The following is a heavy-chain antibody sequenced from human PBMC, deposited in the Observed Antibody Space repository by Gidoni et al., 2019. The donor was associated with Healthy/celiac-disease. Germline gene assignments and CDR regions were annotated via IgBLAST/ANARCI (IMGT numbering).Heavy chain of an antibody. Sequence: EVQRVEDGGGWVQPGRSMRLSCAASGFTFDDYAMHWVRQAPGKGLEWVSGISWNRGSIGSADSVKGRFTISSDNAKNSLYLQMNRLRAEDTALYYCAKANSGSYSRPGAFGIWGQGTMVTVSS. V-gene: IGHV3-9*01. J-gene: IGHJ3*02. CDR1: GFTFDDYA. CDR3: AKANSGSYSRPGAFGI. CDR2: ISWNRGSI. D-gene: IGHD1-26*01.